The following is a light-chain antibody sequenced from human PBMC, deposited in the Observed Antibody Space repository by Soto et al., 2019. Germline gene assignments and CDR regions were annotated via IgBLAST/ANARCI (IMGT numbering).Light chain of an antibody. J-gene: IGKJ4*01. CDR1: QSVGRN. V-gene: IGKV3-15*01. CDR2: DTS. CDR3: QQYDIWPLT. Sequence: EIMMTQSPATLSMSPGERATLSCRASQSVGRNLAWYQQKPGQAPRLLIYDTSTRATSIPARFSGSVSGTEFTLTISSLQSEDFAVYYCQQYDIWPLTFGGGTKVEI.